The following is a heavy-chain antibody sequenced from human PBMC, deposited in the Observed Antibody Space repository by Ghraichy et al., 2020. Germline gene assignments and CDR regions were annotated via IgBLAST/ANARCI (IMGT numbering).Heavy chain of an antibody. V-gene: IGHV3-43*01. D-gene: IGHD1-7*01. CDR2: ISWDGSST. CDR3: AKDAATTGVMDH. Sequence: GSLRLSCAASGFSFDDHMMHWVRQAPGKGLEWVSLISWDGSSTYYADSVRGRFTISRDNSENSLYLQMDGLKTEDTALYYCAKDAATTGVMDHWGQGTLVTVSS. J-gene: IGHJ4*02. CDR1: GFSFDDHM.